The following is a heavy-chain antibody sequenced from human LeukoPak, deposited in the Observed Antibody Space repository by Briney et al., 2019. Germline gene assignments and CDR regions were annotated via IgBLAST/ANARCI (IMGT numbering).Heavy chain of an antibody. CDR2: IYPGDSDT. D-gene: IGHD6-13*01. CDR3: ARRPIAAGDWFDP. CDR1: GYSFTSHW. J-gene: IGHJ5*02. V-gene: IGHV5-51*01. Sequence: GESLKISCKGSGYSFTSHWIGWVRQMPGKGLEWMGIIYPGDSDTRYSPSFQGQVTISADKSISTAYLQWSSLKASDTAMYYCARRPIAAGDWFDPWGQGTLVTVSS.